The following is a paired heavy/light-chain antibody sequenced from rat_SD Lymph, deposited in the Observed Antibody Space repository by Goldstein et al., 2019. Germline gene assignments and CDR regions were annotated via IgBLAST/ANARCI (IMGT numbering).Light chain of an antibody. J-gene: IGKJ5*01. V-gene: IGKV14S1*01. CDR2: YAT. CDR3: LQYKQYPLT. Sequence: DIQMTQSPSSMSASLGDRVTITCQASQDIGNNLIWFQQKPGKSPRPMIYYATNLANGVPSRFSGSRSGSDYSLTISSLESEDMADYHCLQYKQYPLTFGSGTKLEIK. CDR1: QDIGNN.
Heavy chain of an antibody. CDR2: ISYDGSST. V-gene: IGHV5-29*01. D-gene: IGHD1-1*01. Sequence: EVQLVESGGGLVQPGRSMKLSCAASGFTFSNYGMAWVRQAPTKGLEWVATISYDGSSTYYRDSVKGRFTISRDNAKSTLYLQMNSLRSEDTATYYCTRGGYYYSAQDYFDYWGQGVMVTVSS. CDR1: GFTFSNYG. CDR3: TRGGYYYSAQDYFDY. J-gene: IGHJ2*01.